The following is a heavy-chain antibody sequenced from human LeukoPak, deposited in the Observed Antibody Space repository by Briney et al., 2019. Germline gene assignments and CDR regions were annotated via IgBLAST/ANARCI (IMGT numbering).Heavy chain of an antibody. CDR1: GGSISSYY. J-gene: IGHJ2*01. Sequence: SETLSLTCTVSGGSISSYYWSWIRQPPGKGLEWIGYIYYSGSTNYNPSLKSRVTISVDTSKNQFSLKLSSVTAADTAVYYCARGRDGYSYWYFDLWGRGTLVTVSS. CDR3: ARGRDGYSYWYFDL. CDR2: IYYSGST. V-gene: IGHV4-59*01. D-gene: IGHD5-24*01.